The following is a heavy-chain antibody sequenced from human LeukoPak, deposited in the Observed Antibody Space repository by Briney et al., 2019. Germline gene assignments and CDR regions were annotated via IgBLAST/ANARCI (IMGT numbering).Heavy chain of an antibody. Sequence: SETLSLTCTVSGGSISSYYWSWIRQPPGKGLEWNGYIYYSGSTNYNPSLKSRVTISVDTSKNQFSLKLSSVTAADTAVYYCARDGKGVAGTNWFAPWGQGTLVTVSS. J-gene: IGHJ5*02. CDR1: GGSISSYY. V-gene: IGHV4-59*01. D-gene: IGHD6-19*01. CDR3: ARDGKGVAGTNWFAP. CDR2: IYYSGST.